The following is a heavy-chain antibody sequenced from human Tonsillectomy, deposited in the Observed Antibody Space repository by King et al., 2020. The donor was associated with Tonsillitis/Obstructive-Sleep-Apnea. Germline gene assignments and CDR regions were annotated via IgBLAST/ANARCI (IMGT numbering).Heavy chain of an antibody. Sequence: VQLVESGAEVQKPGAAVKVSCKASEYTFTKYYMHWVRQAPGQGLEWMGMINPSDGSTSYAQKFQGRLTMTRDTSTSTLYMDLSSLRSEDTAVYYCASGYYYGSSGEAWFDPWGQGTLVTVSS. CDR1: EYTFTKYY. D-gene: IGHD3-22*01. CDR3: ASGYYYGSSGEAWFDP. J-gene: IGHJ5*02. V-gene: IGHV1-46*03. CDR2: INPSDGST.